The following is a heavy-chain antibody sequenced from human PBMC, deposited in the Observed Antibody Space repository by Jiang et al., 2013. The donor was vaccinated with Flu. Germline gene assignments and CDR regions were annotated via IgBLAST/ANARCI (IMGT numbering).Heavy chain of an antibody. CDR2: IYYSGST. D-gene: IGHD5-24*01. CDR1: GGSISSYY. Sequence: GPGLVKPSETLSLTCTVSGGSISSYYWSWIRQPPGKGLEWIGYIYYSGSTNYNPSLKSRVTISVDTSKNQFSLKLSSVTAADTAVYYCARGEVERWLQIRWDYWGQGTLVTVSS. CDR3: ARGEVERWLQIRWDY. J-gene: IGHJ4*02. V-gene: IGHV4-59*01.